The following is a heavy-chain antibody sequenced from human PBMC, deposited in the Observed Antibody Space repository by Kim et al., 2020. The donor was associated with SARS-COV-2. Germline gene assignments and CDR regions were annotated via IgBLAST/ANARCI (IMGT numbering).Heavy chain of an antibody. CDR1: GFTFSSYE. J-gene: IGHJ1*01. D-gene: IGHD3-16*01. Sequence: GGSLRLSCAASGFTFSSYEMNWVRQAPGKGLEWVSYISSSGSSIHYADSVKGRFTISRDNAKNSLYLQVNSLRAEDTAVYYCARGYDYVWGSHFQHWGQGTLVTVSS. CDR2: ISSSGSSI. CDR3: ARGYDYVWGSHFQH. V-gene: IGHV3-48*03.